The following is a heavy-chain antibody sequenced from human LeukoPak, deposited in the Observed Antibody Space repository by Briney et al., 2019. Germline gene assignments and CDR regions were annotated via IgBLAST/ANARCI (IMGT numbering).Heavy chain of an antibody. CDR2: IIPIFGIA. V-gene: IGHV1-69*04. D-gene: IGHD1-1*01. CDR3: AREQAERGDAFDI. J-gene: IGHJ3*02. Sequence: ASVKVSCKASGGTVSSYAISWVRQAPGQGLEWMGRIIPIFGIANYAQKFQGRVTITADNSTSTAYMELSSLRSEDTAVYYCAREQAERGDAFDIWGQGTMVTVSS. CDR1: GGTVSSYA.